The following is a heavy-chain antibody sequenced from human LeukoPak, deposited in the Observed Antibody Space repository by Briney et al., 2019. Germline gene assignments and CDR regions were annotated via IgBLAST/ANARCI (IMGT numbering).Heavy chain of an antibody. D-gene: IGHD1-14*01. V-gene: IGHV4-34*01. CDR2: INHGGST. J-gene: IGHJ6*03. CDR3: ARVSLHHRFYYYMDV. Sequence: SETLSLICAVYGGSFSGYYWSWIRQPPGKGLEWIGEINHGGSTNYNPSLKSRVTISVDTSKNQFSLKLSSVTAAETAVYYCARVSLHHRFYYYMDVWGKGTTVTVSS. CDR1: GGSFSGYY.